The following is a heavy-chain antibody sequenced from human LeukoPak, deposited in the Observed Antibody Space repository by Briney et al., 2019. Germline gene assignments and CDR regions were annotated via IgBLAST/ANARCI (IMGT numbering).Heavy chain of an antibody. Sequence: GGSLRLSCAASEFTFSNYDMHWVRQAPGKGLEWVAFIRYDGNNKYYADSVKGRFAISRDNSKNPLYLQMNSLRAEDTAVYYCAKDQAVAGHPLDYWGQGTLVTVSS. D-gene: IGHD6-19*01. CDR1: EFTFSNYD. CDR3: AKDQAVAGHPLDY. J-gene: IGHJ4*02. CDR2: IRYDGNNK. V-gene: IGHV3-30*02.